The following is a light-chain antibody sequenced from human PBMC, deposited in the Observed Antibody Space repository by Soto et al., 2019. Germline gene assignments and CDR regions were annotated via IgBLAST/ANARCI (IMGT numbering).Light chain of an antibody. CDR2: GNS. J-gene: IGLJ3*02. CDR1: SSNIGAGYD. CDR3: QSYDSSLSGSV. V-gene: IGLV1-40*01. Sequence: QSVLTQPPSVSGAPGQRGTISCTGSSSNIGAGYDVHWYQQLPGTAPKLLIYGNSNRPSGVPDRFSGSNSGTSASLAITGLHAEDEADYYCQSYDSSLSGSVFGGGTQLTVL.